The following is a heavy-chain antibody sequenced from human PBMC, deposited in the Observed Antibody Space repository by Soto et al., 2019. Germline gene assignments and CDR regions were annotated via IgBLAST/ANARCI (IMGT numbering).Heavy chain of an antibody. V-gene: IGHV4-59*08. J-gene: IGHJ6*03. CDR1: GGSISSYY. D-gene: IGHD2-15*01. CDR2: IYYSGST. CDR3: ARASGYCSGGSCLAQHNKYYYYYYYMDV. Sequence: SETLSLTCTVSGGSISSYYWSWIRQPPGKGLEWIGYIYYSGSTNYNPSLKSRVTISVDTSKNQFSLKLSSVTAADTAAYYCARASGYCSGGSCLAQHNKYYYYYYYMDVWGKGTTVTVSS.